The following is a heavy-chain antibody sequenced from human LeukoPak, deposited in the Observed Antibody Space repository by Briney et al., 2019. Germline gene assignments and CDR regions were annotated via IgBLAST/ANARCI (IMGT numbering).Heavy chain of an antibody. D-gene: IGHD3-10*01. CDR3: ARASPPYYYGSGSYYDWFDP. Sequence: ASVKVSCKASGYTFTSYAMNWVRQAPGQGLEWMGWINTNTGNPTCAQGFTGRFVFSLDTSVSTAYLQISSLKAEDTAVYYCARASPPYYYGSGSYYDWFDPWGQGTLVAVSS. V-gene: IGHV7-4-1*02. J-gene: IGHJ5*02. CDR1: GYTFTSYA. CDR2: INTNTGNP.